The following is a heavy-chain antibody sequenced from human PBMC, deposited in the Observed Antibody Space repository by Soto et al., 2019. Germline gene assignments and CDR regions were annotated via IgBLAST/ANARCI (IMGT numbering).Heavy chain of an antibody. CDR1: GGSISSGGYY. D-gene: IGHD5-18*01. J-gene: IGHJ4*02. Sequence: QVQLQESGPGLVKPSQTLSLTCTVSGGSISSGGYYWSWIRQHPGKGLEWIGYIYYSGSTYYNPYLKSRVTISVDTSKNQFALKLSSVTAAETAVYYCARDDGQLSRIDYWGQGTLVTVSS. CDR2: IYYSGST. CDR3: ARDDGQLSRIDY. V-gene: IGHV4-31*03.